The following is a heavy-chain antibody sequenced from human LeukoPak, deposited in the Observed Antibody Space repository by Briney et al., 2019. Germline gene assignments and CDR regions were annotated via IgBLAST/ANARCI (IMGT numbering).Heavy chain of an antibody. J-gene: IGHJ4*02. V-gene: IGHV1-2*02. CDR3: ARNYDPLDRYFDY. CDR2: INPNSGGT. CDR1: GYTFTGNF. Sequence: AASVKVSCKASGYTFTGNFMHWVRQAPGQGLEWMGWINPNSGGTYYAQKFQGRVTMTRDTSISTAYMELSRLRSDDTAVYYCARNYDPLDRYFDYWGQGTLVTVSS. D-gene: IGHD3-3*01.